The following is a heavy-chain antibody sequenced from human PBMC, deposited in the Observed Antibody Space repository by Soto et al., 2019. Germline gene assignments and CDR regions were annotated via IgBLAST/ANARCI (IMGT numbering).Heavy chain of an antibody. CDR1: GGSISSSSYY. J-gene: IGHJ5*02. CDR2: IYYSGST. D-gene: IGHD6-13*01. Sequence: PSETLSLTCTVSGGSISSSSYYWGWIRQPPGKGLEWIGSIYYSGSTYYNPSLKSRVTISVDTSKNQFSLKLSSVTAADTAVYYCARQTAAAGYNWFDPWGQGTLVTVSS. V-gene: IGHV4-39*01. CDR3: ARQTAAAGYNWFDP.